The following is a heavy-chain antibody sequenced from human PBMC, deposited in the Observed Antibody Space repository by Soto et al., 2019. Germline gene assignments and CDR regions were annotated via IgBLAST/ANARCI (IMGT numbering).Heavy chain of an antibody. CDR3: TRDPRNYYDTIGSANWFDP. J-gene: IGHJ5*02. D-gene: IGHD3-22*01. Sequence: LRLSCAASGFTFSGSAMHWVRQASGKGLEWVGRIRSKTNNYATAYAASVKGRFTISRDDSKDTAYLLMNSLKTEDTAVYYCTRDPRNYYDTIGSANWFDPWGQGTLVTVSS. V-gene: IGHV3-73*01. CDR1: GFTFSGSA. CDR2: IRSKTNNYAT.